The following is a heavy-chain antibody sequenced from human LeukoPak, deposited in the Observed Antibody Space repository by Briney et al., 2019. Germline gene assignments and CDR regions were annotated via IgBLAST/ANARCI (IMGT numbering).Heavy chain of an antibody. D-gene: IGHD3-22*01. CDR2: ISGSGGST. V-gene: IGHV3-23*01. J-gene: IGHJ6*03. CDR1: GFTFSSYE. CDR3: AKTAYYYDSSGYYYSDYSYYFMDV. Sequence: GGSLRLSCAASGFTFSSYEMNWVRQAPGKGLEWVSGISGSGGSTYYADSVKGRFTISRDNSKNTLYLQMNSLRAEDTAVYYCAKTAYYYDSSGYYYSDYSYYFMDVWGKGTTVTISS.